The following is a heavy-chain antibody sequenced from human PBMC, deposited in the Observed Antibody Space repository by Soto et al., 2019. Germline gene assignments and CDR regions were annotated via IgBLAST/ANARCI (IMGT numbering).Heavy chain of an antibody. Sequence: EVQLVDSGGGLVQPGRSLRLSCAASGFTFDDYAMHWVRQAPGKGLEWVSGISWNSGSIGYADSVKGRFTISRDNAKNSLYLHRYSLRAEDTALYYCAKAPSGKQGLVKDAFDIWGQGKMFTVSA. V-gene: IGHV3-9*01. CDR3: AKAPSGKQGLVKDAFDI. CDR1: GFTFDDYA. J-gene: IGHJ3*02. CDR2: ISWNSGSI. D-gene: IGHD6-19*01.